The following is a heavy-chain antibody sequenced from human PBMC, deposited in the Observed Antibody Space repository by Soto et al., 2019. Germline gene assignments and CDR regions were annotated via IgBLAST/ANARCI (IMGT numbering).Heavy chain of an antibody. V-gene: IGHV4-34*01. CDR1: GGSFSGYY. CDR3: ARHWVESLAAADP. J-gene: IGHJ5*02. CDR2: INHSGST. Sequence: SETLSLTCAVYGGSFSGYYWTWIRQPPGTGLEWIGEINHSGSTNYNPPLKSRVTIAVDTSKNQFSLKLSSVTAADTPVYYCARHWVESLAAADPWGQGTLVT. D-gene: IGHD6-13*01.